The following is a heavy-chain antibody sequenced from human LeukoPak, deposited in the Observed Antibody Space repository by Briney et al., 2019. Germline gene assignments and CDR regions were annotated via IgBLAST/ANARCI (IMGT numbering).Heavy chain of an antibody. J-gene: IGHJ4*02. D-gene: IGHD6-19*01. CDR3: ARLPGIAVAGNGY. CDR2: IIPIFGTA. CDR1: GGTFSSYA. V-gene: IGHV1-69*01. Sequence: SVKVSCKASGGTFSSYAISWVRQAPGQGLEWMGGIIPIFGTANYAQKFQGRVTITADESTSTAYMGLSSLRSEDTAVYYCARLPGIAVAGNGYWGQGTLVTVSS.